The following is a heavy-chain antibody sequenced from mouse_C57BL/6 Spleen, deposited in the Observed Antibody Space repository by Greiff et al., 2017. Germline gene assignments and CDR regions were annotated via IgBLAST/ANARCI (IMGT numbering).Heavy chain of an antibody. D-gene: IGHD3-3*01. CDR1: GFTFSDYG. Sequence: EVQLMESGGGLVQPGGSLKLSCAASGFTFSDYGMAWVRQAPRKGPEWVAFISNLAYSIYYADTVTGRFTISRANAKNTLYLEMSSLRSEDTAMYYCARQGPVGLGYFDVWGTGTTVTVSS. CDR2: ISNLAYSI. CDR3: ARQGPVGLGYFDV. J-gene: IGHJ1*03. V-gene: IGHV5-15*01.